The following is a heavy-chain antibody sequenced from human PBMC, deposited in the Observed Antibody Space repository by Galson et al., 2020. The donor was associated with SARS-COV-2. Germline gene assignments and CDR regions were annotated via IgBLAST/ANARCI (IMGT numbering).Heavy chain of an antibody. Sequence: ASVKVSCKASGYTFTSYAMNWVRQAPGQGLEWMGWINTNTGNPTYAQGFTGRFVFSLDTSVSTAYLQISSLKAEDTAVYYCAREFGYCSGGSCFWASESQGSYYYYYGMDVWGQGTTVTVSS. D-gene: IGHD2-15*01. V-gene: IGHV7-4-1*02. CDR2: INTNTGNP. CDR3: AREFGYCSGGSCFWASESQGSYYYYYGMDV. J-gene: IGHJ6*02. CDR1: GYTFTSYA.